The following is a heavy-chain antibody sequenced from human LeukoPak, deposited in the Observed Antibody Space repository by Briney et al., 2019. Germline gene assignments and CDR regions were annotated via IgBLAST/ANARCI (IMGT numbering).Heavy chain of an antibody. CDR2: ISSSSSTI. CDR3: ARASADSSSWFLTPAYYYYYMDV. D-gene: IGHD6-13*01. V-gene: IGHV3-48*01. Sequence: PGGSLRLSCAASGFTFSSYSMNWVRQAPGKGLEWVLYISSSSSTIYYADSVKGRFTISGDNAKNSLYLQMNSLRAEDTAVYYCARASADSSSWFLTPAYYYYYMDVWGKGTTVTVSS. J-gene: IGHJ6*03. CDR1: GFTFSSYS.